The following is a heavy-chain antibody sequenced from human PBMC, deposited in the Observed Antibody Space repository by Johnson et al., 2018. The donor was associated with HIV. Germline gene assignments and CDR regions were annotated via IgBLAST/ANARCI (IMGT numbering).Heavy chain of an antibody. Sequence: VQLVESGGGLVQPGGSLRLSCAASGFTFSSYDMHWVRQATGKGLEWVSAIGTAGDTYYPGSVKGRFTISRENAKNSLYLQMNSLRAEDTAVYYCAKDLHGYQLRDDAFDIWGQGTMVTVSS. CDR2: IGTAGDT. D-gene: IGHD2-2*01. CDR3: AKDLHGYQLRDDAFDI. J-gene: IGHJ3*02. CDR1: GFTFSSYD. V-gene: IGHV3-13*01.